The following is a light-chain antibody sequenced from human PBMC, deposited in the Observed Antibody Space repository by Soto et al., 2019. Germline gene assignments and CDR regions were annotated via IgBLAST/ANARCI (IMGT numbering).Light chain of an antibody. CDR3: SSYTTSSIYV. CDR1: SSDVGGYNY. J-gene: IGLJ1*01. Sequence: QSALTQPASVSGSPGQSITISCTGTSSDVGGYNYVSWYQQHPGKAPKLMIYDVSNRPSGVSNRFSGSKSGNPASLTISGLQAEDEPVISSSSYTTSSIYVFELGPSSPS. CDR2: DVS. V-gene: IGLV2-14*01.